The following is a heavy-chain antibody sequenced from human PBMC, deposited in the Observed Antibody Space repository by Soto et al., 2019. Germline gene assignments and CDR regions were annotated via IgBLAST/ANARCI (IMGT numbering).Heavy chain of an antibody. Sequence: ASVKVSCKASGYTFTSYGISWVRQAPGQGLEWMGWISAYNGNTNYAQKLQGRVTMTTDTSTSTAYMELRSLRSDDTAVYYCARDHPVIAAAGPNWFDPWGQGTLVTVSS. CDR3: ARDHPVIAAAGPNWFDP. V-gene: IGHV1-18*04. CDR1: GYTFTSYG. J-gene: IGHJ5*02. D-gene: IGHD6-13*01. CDR2: ISAYNGNT.